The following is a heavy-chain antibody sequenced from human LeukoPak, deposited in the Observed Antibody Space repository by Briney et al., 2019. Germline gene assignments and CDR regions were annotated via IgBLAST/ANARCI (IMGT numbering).Heavy chain of an antibody. Sequence: PGGSLKISCQGSGYNFATYWIVWVRQMPGKGLEWMGIIYPGNSHTRYSPSFQGQVTISADTSISTAYLHWSSLQSSDTAMYYCAKFHATWYGDTWGQGTLVTVSS. CDR2: IYPGNSHT. CDR3: AKFHATWYGDT. J-gene: IGHJ4*02. D-gene: IGHD6-13*01. CDR1: GYNFATYW. V-gene: IGHV5-51*01.